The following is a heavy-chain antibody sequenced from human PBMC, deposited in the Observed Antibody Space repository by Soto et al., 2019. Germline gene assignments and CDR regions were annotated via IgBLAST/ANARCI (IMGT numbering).Heavy chain of an antibody. D-gene: IGHD5-18*01. Sequence: AETRSLTCAVYGGSFSGYYWSWIRQPPGTGPEWIGEINHSGSTNYNPSLKSRVTISVDTSKHQFSLKLSSVTAADTAVYYCAREPLDSYGRGDYWGQGTLVTVSS. CDR3: AREPLDSYGRGDY. CDR2: INHSGST. J-gene: IGHJ4*02. CDR1: GGSFSGYY. V-gene: IGHV4-34*01.